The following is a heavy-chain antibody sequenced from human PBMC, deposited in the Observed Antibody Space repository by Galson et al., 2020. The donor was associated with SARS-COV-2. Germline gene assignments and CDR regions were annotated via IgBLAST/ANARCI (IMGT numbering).Heavy chain of an antibody. Sequence: GGSLRLSCAAYGFTFSSYPMSWVRQAPGKGLEWVSAISGSGGSTYYADSVKGRFTISRDNSKNTLYLQMNSLRAEDTAVYYCAKHYDIVVVVAATLGFDYWGQGTLVTVSS. V-gene: IGHV3-23*01. J-gene: IGHJ4*02. CDR2: ISGSGGST. CDR1: GFTFSSYP. CDR3: AKHYDIVVVVAATLGFDY. D-gene: IGHD2-15*01.